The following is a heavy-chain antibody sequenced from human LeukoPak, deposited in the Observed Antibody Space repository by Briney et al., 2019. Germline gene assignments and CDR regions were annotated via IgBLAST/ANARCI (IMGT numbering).Heavy chain of an antibody. CDR2: ISGSGGST. V-gene: IGHV3-23*01. CDR3: AKAPEYQLLFHYYYYGMDV. CDR1: GFTFSSYA. D-gene: IGHD2-2*01. Sequence: GGSLRLSCAASGFTFSSYAMSWVRQAPGKGLEWVSAISGSGGSTYYADSVKGRFTISRDNSKNTLYLQMNSLRAEDTAVYYCAKAPEYQLLFHYYYYGMDVWGQGTTVTVSS. J-gene: IGHJ6*02.